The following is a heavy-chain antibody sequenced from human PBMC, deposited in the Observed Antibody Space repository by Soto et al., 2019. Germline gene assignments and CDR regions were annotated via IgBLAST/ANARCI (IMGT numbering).Heavy chain of an antibody. CDR2: IYYSGST. J-gene: IGHJ5*02. V-gene: IGHV4-59*01. Sequence: SETLSLTCTVSGGSISSYYWSWIRQPPGKGLEWIGYIYYSGSTNYNPSLKSRVTISVDTSKNQFSLKLSSVTAADTAVYYCVKPATDGSRCYYDGYWYDPWGHGTLVTVSS. CDR3: VKPATDGSRCYYDGYWYDP. D-gene: IGHD3-10*01. CDR1: GGSISSYY.